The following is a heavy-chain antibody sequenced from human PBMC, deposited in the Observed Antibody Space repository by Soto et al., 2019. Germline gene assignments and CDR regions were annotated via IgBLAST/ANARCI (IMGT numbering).Heavy chain of an antibody. CDR1: GGTFSSYA. J-gene: IGHJ2*01. D-gene: IGHD3-10*01. V-gene: IGHV1-69*01. Sequence: QVQLVQSGAEVKKPGSSVKVSCKASGGTFSSYAISWVRQAPGQGLEWMGGIIPIFGTANYVQKFQGRVTITADESTSTGYKELSSLRSEDTAVYYCARDRGSGSYDWYFDLWGRGTLVTVSS. CDR3: ARDRGSGSYDWYFDL. CDR2: IIPIFGTA.